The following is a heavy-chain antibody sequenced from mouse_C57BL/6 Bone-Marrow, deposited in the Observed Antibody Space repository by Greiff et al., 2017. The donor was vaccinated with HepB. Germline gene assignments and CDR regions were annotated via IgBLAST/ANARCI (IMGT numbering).Heavy chain of an antibody. D-gene: IGHD1-1*01. CDR3: ASPDPHYYGSSYWYFDV. CDR1: GYTFTSYT. J-gene: IGHJ1*03. V-gene: IGHV1-4*01. Sequence: VQRVESGAELARPGASVKMSCKASGYTFTSYTMHWVKQRPGQGLEWIGYINPSSGYTKYNQKFKDKATLTADKSSSTAYMQLSSLTSEDSAVYYCASPDPHYYGSSYWYFDVWGTGTTVTVSS. CDR2: INPSSGYT.